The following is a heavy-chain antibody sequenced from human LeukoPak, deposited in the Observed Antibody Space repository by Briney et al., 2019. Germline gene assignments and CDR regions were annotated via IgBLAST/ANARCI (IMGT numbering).Heavy chain of an antibody. CDR2: IRFDGSHV. CDR3: ARCDISAADIDY. CDR1: GFTFSSYA. Sequence: GGSLRLSCAASGFTFSSYAMHWVRQSPGKGLEWVAVIRFDGSHVYYGDSVKGRFTISRDNSKKTLFLQMDSLRAEDTAVYYCARCDISAADIDYWGQGTLVTVSA. D-gene: IGHD6-13*01. V-gene: IGHV3-33*08. J-gene: IGHJ4*02.